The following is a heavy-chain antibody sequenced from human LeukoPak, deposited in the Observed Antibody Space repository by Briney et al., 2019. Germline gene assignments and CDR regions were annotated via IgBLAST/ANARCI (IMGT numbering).Heavy chain of an antibody. CDR1: GYTFTSYG. CDR3: ARGTDCSGGSCYAYYYYYGMDV. D-gene: IGHD2-15*01. CDR2: ISAYNGDT. Sequence: GASVKVSCKASGYTFTSYGISWVRQAPGQGLEWMGWISAYNGDTNYAQKLQGRVTMTTDTSTSTAYMELRSLRSDDTAVYYRARGTDCSGGSCYAYYYYYGMDVWGQGTTVTVSS. V-gene: IGHV1-18*01. J-gene: IGHJ6*02.